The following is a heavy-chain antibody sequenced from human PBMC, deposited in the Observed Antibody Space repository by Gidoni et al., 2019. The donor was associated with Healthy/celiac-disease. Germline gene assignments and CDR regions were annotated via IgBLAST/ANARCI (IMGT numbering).Heavy chain of an antibody. CDR1: GGSISSYY. Sequence: QVQLQESGPGLVKPSETLSLTCTVSGGSISSYYWSWIRQPPGKGLEWIGYLYYSGSTNYNPSLKSRVTISVDTSKNQFSLKLSSVTAADTAVYYCARGAGALPIDYGMDVWGQGTTVTVSS. J-gene: IGHJ6*02. D-gene: IGHD4-17*01. CDR3: ARGAGALPIDYGMDV. V-gene: IGHV4-59*01. CDR2: LYYSGST.